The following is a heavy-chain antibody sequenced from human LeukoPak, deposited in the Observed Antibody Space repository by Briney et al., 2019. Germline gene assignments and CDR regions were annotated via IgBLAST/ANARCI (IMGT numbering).Heavy chain of an antibody. CDR1: GFRFGEYT. V-gene: IGHV3-49*04. CDR3: TRDRLPSKSVPPCSDY. D-gene: IGHD2-15*01. CDR2: IRTEAYGESS. J-gene: IGHJ4*02. Sequence: PGGSLRLSCKTSGFRFGEYTVSWVRRAPGKGLEWVGFIRTEAYGESSEYAASVADRFIISRDDSKRVAYLQMNSLKSEDTAVYYCTRDRLPSKSVPPCSDYWGQGTLVTVSS.